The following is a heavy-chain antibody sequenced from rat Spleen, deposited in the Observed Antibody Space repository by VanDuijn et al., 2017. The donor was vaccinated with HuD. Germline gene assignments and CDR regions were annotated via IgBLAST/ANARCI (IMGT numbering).Heavy chain of an antibody. CDR1: GYIFTSYY. V-gene: IGHV1-43*01. CDR2: IDTGSGVT. D-gene: IGHD1-2*01. Sequence: QVQLQQSGAELAKPGSSVKISCEASGYIFTSYYISWIKQTTVQGLEYIGYIDTGSGVTNYNEKFKGKATLTVDKSSSTAFMQLSSPTPDDSAVYYCARRRYSSYVYVDDYWGQGVMVTVSS. CDR3: ARRRYSSYVYVDDY. J-gene: IGHJ2*01.